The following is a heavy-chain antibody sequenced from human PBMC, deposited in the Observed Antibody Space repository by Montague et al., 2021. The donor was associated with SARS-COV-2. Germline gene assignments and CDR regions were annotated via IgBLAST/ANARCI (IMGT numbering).Heavy chain of an antibody. Sequence: SETLYLTCTVSGGSISSYYWSWIRQPPGKGLEWIGYIYYSGSSKYNPSLKSRVTISIDTSKDQFSLNLKSVTAADGAVYYCASPGGYCSGGSCYHVYWGQGTLVTVSS. V-gene: IGHV4-59*01. J-gene: IGHJ4*02. CDR3: ASPGGYCSGGSCYHVY. D-gene: IGHD2-15*01. CDR1: GGSISSYY. CDR2: IYYSGSS.